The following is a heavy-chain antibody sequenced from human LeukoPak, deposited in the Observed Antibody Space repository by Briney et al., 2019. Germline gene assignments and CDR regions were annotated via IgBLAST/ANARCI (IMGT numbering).Heavy chain of an antibody. Sequence: GGSLRLSCAASGFTFSSYAMHWVRQAPGRGLEWVAVISYDGSNKYYADSVKGRFTISRDTSQNTFYLQMNSLRAEDTAVYYCARYSFQYTNSPLRHDAFDVWGQGMMVVVSS. D-gene: IGHD2/OR15-2a*01. J-gene: IGHJ3*01. V-gene: IGHV3-30*14. CDR3: ARYSFQYTNSPLRHDAFDV. CDR1: GFTFSSYA. CDR2: ISYDGSNK.